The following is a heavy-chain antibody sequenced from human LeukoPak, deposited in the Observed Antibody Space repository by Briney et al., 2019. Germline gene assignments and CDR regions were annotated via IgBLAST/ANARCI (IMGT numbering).Heavy chain of an antibody. V-gene: IGHV3-74*01. CDR1: GFTFTTYW. Sequence: GGSLRLSCAASGFTFTTYWMHWVRQVPGKGLVWVSRINPDGSNTAYADSVKGRFTISRDNAKNTLYLQMNSLRAEDTAVYYCASLNYYGSGSYDYYFDYWGQGTLVTVSS. CDR2: INPDGSNT. D-gene: IGHD3-10*01. J-gene: IGHJ4*02. CDR3: ASLNYYGSGSYDYYFDY.